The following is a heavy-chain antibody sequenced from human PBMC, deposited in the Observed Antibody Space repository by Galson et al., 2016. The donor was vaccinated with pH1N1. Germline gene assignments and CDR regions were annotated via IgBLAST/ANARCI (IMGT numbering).Heavy chain of an antibody. V-gene: IGHV4-31*03. D-gene: IGHD4-17*01. J-gene: IGHJ6*02. CDR2: VHNSGNT. CDR1: GASISSSGNY. Sequence: CTVSGASISSSGNYWSWIRQHPGKGLEWIGYVHNSGNTYYNPSLKSRLIISVDTSKDQFSLKLTSVTAADTAVYYCARDHGEVHGENFYYYGMDVWGQGTTVTVSS. CDR3: ARDHGEVHGENFYYYGMDV.